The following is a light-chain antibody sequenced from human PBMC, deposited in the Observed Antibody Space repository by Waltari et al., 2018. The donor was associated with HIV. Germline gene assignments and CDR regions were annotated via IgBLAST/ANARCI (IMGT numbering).Light chain of an antibody. CDR2: SNN. V-gene: IGLV1-44*01. CDR3: AAWDDSLNGVV. Sequence: QPVLTQPPSASGTPGPRVTISCSGSSSNIGSNTVNWYQQLPGTAPKLLIYSNNQRPSGVADRFSGSKSGTSASLAISGLQSEDEADYYCAAWDDSLNGVVFGGGTKLTVL. CDR1: SSNIGSNT. J-gene: IGLJ2*01.